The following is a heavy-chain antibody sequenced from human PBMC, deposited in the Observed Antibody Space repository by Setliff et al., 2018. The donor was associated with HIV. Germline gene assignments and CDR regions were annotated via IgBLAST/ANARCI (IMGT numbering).Heavy chain of an antibody. CDR3: ARDRIEVLADSPHDVFDI. Sequence: TLSLTCAVSGDSVSGYYWSWIRQPAGRGLEWIGRVHNSAGSNYNPSLKGRVTMSVDTAKNQLSLKLTAVSAADTAVYYCARDRIEVLADSPHDVFDIWGRGIMVTVSS. CDR1: GDSVSGYY. V-gene: IGHV4-4*07. D-gene: IGHD3-22*01. CDR2: VHNSAGS. J-gene: IGHJ3*02.